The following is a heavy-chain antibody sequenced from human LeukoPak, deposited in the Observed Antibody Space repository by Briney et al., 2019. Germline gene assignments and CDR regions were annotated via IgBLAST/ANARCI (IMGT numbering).Heavy chain of an antibody. Sequence: GSSVKVSCKASGGTFSNYAISWVRQAPGQGLEWMGIINPSGGSTSYAQKFQGRVTMTRDTSTSTVYMELSSLRSEDTAVYYCARGNSGYSGYGNWFDPWGQGTLVTVSS. CDR1: GGTFSNYA. V-gene: IGHV1-46*01. CDR2: INPSGGST. CDR3: ARGNSGYSGYGNWFDP. D-gene: IGHD5-12*01. J-gene: IGHJ5*02.